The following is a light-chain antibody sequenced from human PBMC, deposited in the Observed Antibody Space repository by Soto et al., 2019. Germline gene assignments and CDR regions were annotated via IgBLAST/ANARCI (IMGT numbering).Light chain of an antibody. V-gene: IGKV1-6*01. CDR3: LQDYNYPWT. J-gene: IGKJ1*01. CDR2: SAS. Sequence: AIQMTQSPSSLSASVGDRVTITCRASLDIRDDLGWYQQKPGTAPKLLIYSASSLQSGVPSRFSGSGSGTDFTLTNSCLQPEDFATYYCLQDYNYPWTFGQGTKVEIK. CDR1: LDIRDD.